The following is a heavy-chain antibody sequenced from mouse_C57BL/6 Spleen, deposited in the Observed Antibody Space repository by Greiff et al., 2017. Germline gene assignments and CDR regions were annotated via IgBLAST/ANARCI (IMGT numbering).Heavy chain of an antibody. D-gene: IGHD1-1*02. J-gene: IGHJ2*01. V-gene: IGHV3-1*01. CDR3: ARGGSWSFDY. Sequence: EVKLEESGPGMVKPSQSLSLTCTVTGYSITSGYDWHWIRHFPGNKLEWMGYISYSGSTNYNPSLKSRISITHDTSKNHFFLKLNSVTTEDTATYYCARGGSWSFDYWGQGTTLTVSS. CDR1: GYSITSGYD. CDR2: ISYSGST.